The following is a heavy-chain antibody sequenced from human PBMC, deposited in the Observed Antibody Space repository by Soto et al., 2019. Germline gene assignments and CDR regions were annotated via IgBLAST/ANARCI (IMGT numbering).Heavy chain of an antibody. CDR2: IWYDGSNK. J-gene: IGHJ5*02. CDR3: ARDYRGYSYGYIRWFDP. CDR1: GFTFSSYG. V-gene: IGHV3-33*01. D-gene: IGHD5-18*01. Sequence: SLRLSCAASGFTFSSYGMHWGRQAPGKGLEWVAVIWYDGSNKYYADSVKGRFTISRDNSKNTLYLQMNSLRAEDTAVYYCARDYRGYSYGYIRWFDPWGQGTLVTVSS.